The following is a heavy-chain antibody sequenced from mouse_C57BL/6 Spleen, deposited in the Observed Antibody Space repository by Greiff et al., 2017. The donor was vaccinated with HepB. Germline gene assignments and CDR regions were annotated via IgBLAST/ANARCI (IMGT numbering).Heavy chain of an antibody. V-gene: IGHV1-76*01. D-gene: IGHD1-1*01. Sequence: VNVVESGAELVRPGASVKLSCKASGYTFTDYYINWVKQRPGQGLEWIARIYPGSGNTYYNEKFKGKATLTAEKSSSTAYMQLSSLTSEDSAVYFCARNYGSSSDYWGQGTTLTVSS. J-gene: IGHJ2*01. CDR1: GYTFTDYY. CDR3: ARNYGSSSDY. CDR2: IYPGSGNT.